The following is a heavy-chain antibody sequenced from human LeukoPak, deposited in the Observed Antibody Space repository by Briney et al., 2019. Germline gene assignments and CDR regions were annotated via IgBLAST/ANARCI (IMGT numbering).Heavy chain of an antibody. V-gene: IGHV4-59*01. D-gene: IGHD3-10*01. CDR1: GGSISSYY. CDR2: IYYSGST. J-gene: IGHJ5*02. Sequence: PSETLSLTCTVSGGSISSYYWSWIRQPPGKGLEWIGYIYYSGSTNYNPSLKSRVTISVDTSKNQFSLKLSSVTAADTAAYYCARENSLYASGSYQPFDPWGQGTLVTVSS. CDR3: ARENSLYASGSYQPFDP.